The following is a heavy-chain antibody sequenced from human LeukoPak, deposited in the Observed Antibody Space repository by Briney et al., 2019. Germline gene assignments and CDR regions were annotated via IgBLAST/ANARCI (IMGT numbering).Heavy chain of an antibody. CDR2: IYYTGST. V-gene: IGHV4-59*01. J-gene: IGHJ4*02. Sequence: SSETPSLTCTVSGRSISIYYWGWIRQPPGKGLEWIGYIYYTGSTNYKPSLRSRVTISVDASTNQFSLRLRSLTAADTAVYYCARGRVAYSAYYFDYWGQGTLVTVSS. D-gene: IGHD2-15*01. CDR3: ARGRVAYSAYYFDY. CDR1: GRSISIYY.